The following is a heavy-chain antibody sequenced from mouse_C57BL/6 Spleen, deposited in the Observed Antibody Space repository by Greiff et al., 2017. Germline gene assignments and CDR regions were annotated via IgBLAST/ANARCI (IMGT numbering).Heavy chain of an antibody. V-gene: IGHV1-82*01. Sequence: VQLQESGPELVKPGASVKISCKASGYAFSSSWMNWVKQRPGKGLEWIGRIYPGDGDTNYNGKFKGKATLTADKSSSTAYMQLSSLTSEDSAVYFCAREAHITTVVATRYFDVWGTGTTVTVSS. CDR3: AREAHITTVVATRYFDV. J-gene: IGHJ1*03. CDR2: IYPGDGDT. CDR1: GYAFSSSW. D-gene: IGHD1-1*01.